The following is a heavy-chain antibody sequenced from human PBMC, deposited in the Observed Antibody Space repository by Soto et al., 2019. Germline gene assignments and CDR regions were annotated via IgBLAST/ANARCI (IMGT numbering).Heavy chain of an antibody. J-gene: IGHJ4*02. Sequence: GGSLRLSCAASGFTFSSYAMSWVRQAPGKGLEWVSAISGSGGSTYYADSVKGRFTISRDNSKNTLYLQMNSLRAEDTAVYYCAKLVRSDFWSGYAYHTFDYWGQGTLVTVSS. D-gene: IGHD3-3*01. V-gene: IGHV3-23*01. CDR3: AKLVRSDFWSGYAYHTFDY. CDR1: GFTFSSYA. CDR2: ISGSGGST.